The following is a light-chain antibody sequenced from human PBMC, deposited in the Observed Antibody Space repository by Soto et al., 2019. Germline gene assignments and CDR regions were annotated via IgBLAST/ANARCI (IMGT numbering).Light chain of an antibody. J-gene: IGKJ5*01. CDR1: QGISSY. CDR3: QQLNSDPRT. V-gene: IGKV1-9*01. Sequence: DIQLTQSPSFLSASVGDRVTITCRASQGISSYLAWYQQKPGKAPKLLIYAASTLQSGVPSRFSGSESGREFTLTISSLQPEDFATYCCQQLNSDPRTFGQGTRLEIK. CDR2: AAS.